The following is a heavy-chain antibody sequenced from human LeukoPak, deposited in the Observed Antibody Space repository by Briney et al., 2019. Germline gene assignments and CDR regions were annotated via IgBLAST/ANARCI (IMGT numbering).Heavy chain of an antibody. V-gene: IGHV6-1*01. J-gene: IGHJ3*02. CDR1: GDSVSSPSVT. CDR2: TYFRSKWSN. D-gene: IGHD5/OR15-5a*01. Sequence: SQTLSLTCAISGDSVSSPSVTWEWIRHSPSRGLEWLGRTYFRSKWSNDYAVAVRGRITISSDTSKNQYSLHLNSVTPEDTAVYYCARMSYNALHIWGQGTLVTLSS. CDR3: ARMSYNALHI.